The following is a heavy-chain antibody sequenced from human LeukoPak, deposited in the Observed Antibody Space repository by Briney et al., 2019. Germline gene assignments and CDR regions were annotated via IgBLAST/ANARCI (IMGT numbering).Heavy chain of an antibody. D-gene: IGHD5-18*01. CDR2: IHYSGTT. V-gene: IGHV4-34*01. Sequence: PSETLSLTCAVYSGSFSGYYWSWIRQPPGKGLEWIGSIHYSGTTYYNPSLQSRLTISVDASKNQFSLKVTSVTATDTALYYCARQRDTASVGAFDIWGQGTMVTVSS. CDR3: ARQRDTASVGAFDI. CDR1: SGSFSGYY. J-gene: IGHJ3*02.